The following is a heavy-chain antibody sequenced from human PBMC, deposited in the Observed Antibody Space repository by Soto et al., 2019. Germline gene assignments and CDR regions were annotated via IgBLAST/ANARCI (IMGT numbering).Heavy chain of an antibody. Sequence: QVQLVQSGPEVKKPGSSVKVSCEASGGTFKKFAISWVRQAPGQGLEWMGGTLPFLGSSKYLQKFQGRVTIAADESATTTYMELTGLTSEDTAVYYCARGGKFHSEDLWEASYSHGLDVWGQGTTVTVSS. CDR3: ARGGKFHSEDLWEASYSHGLDV. CDR2: TLPFLGSS. J-gene: IGHJ6*02. V-gene: IGHV1-69*01. CDR1: GGTFKKFA. D-gene: IGHD1-26*01.